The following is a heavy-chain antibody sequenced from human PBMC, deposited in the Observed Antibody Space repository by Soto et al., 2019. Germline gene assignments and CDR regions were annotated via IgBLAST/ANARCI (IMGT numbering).Heavy chain of an antibody. CDR3: ARDSGWAAACTFDY. CDR1: GGTFSSYN. V-gene: IGHV1-69*08. CDR2: IIPILGIA. J-gene: IGHJ4*02. D-gene: IGHD6-13*01. Sequence: QVQLVQSGAEVKRPGSSVKVSCKASGGTFSSYNISWVRQAPGQGREWMGRIIPILGIANYAQKFQGRVTITAEKSTSTAYMELSSLRFEDTAVYYCARDSGWAAACTFDYWGQGTLVTVSS.